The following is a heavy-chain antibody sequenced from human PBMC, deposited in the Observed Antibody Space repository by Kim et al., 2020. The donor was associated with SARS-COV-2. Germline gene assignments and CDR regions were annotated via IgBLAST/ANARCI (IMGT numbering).Heavy chain of an antibody. CDR3: ARLGYGSGSYYNSGWFDP. Sequence: SETLSLTCTVSGGSISSYYWSWIRQPPGKGLEWIGYIYYSGSTNYNPSLKSRVTISVDTSKNQFSLKLSSVTAADTAVYYCARLGYGSGSYYNSGWFDPWGQGTLVTVSS. J-gene: IGHJ5*02. CDR2: IYYSGST. V-gene: IGHV4-59*01. CDR1: GGSISSYY. D-gene: IGHD3-10*01.